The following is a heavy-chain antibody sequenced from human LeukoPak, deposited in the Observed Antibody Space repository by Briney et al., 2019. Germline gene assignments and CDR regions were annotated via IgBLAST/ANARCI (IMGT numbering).Heavy chain of an antibody. J-gene: IGHJ6*03. CDR1: GFTFSSYW. CDR2: IKQDGSEK. D-gene: IGHD3-10*01. CDR3: ARIPRGFGESILYYMDV. Sequence: GGSLSLSCAASGFTFSSYWMSWVRQAPGKGLEWVANIKQDGSEKYYVDSVKGRFTISRDNAKNSLYLQMNSLRAEDTAVYYCARIPRGFGESILYYMDVWGKGTTVTVSS. V-gene: IGHV3-7*01.